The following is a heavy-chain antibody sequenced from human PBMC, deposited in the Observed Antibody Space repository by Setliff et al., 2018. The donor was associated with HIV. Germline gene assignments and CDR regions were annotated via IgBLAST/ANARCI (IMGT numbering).Heavy chain of an antibody. CDR3: ARGTGIQLWLKGGDYYYYYMDV. CDR1: GDSVSSNSAA. CDR2: TYYRSKWYN. J-gene: IGHJ6*03. V-gene: IGHV6-1*01. Sequence: SQTLSLPCAISGDSVSSNSAAWNWIRQSPSRGLEWLGRTYYRSKWYNDYAVSVKSRITINPDTSKNQFSLQLNSVTPEDTAVYYCARGTGIQLWLKGGDYYYYYMDVWGKGTTVTVS. D-gene: IGHD5-18*01.